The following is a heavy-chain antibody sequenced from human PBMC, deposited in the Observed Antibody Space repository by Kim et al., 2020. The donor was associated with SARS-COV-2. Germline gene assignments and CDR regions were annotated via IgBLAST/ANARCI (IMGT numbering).Heavy chain of an antibody. J-gene: IGHJ6*03. D-gene: IGHD2-2*01. Sequence: GGSLRLSCAASGLTFSSYWMHWVRQAPGKGLVWVSRINTDGSSTTYADSVKGRFTISRDNTKNTVYLQMNSLRAEDTAVYYCASDGYHLLTYYMDVWGKG. V-gene: IGHV3-74*01. CDR2: INTDGSST. CDR1: GLTFSSYW. CDR3: ASDGYHLLTYYMDV.